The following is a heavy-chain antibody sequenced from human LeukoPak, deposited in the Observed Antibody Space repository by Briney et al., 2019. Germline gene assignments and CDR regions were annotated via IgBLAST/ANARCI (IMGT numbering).Heavy chain of an antibody. CDR2: INPNSGGT. D-gene: IGHD6-13*01. CDR1: GYTFTGYY. Sequence: ASVKVSCKASGYTFTGYYMHWVRQAPGQGLEWMGWINPNSGGTNYALKFQGRVTMTRDTSISTAYMELSRLRSDDTAVYYCARGGYLSGYMDVWGKGTTVTVSS. J-gene: IGHJ6*03. CDR3: ARGGYLSGYMDV. V-gene: IGHV1-2*02.